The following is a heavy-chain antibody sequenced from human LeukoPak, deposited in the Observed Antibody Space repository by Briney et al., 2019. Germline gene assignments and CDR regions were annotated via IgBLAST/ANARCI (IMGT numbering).Heavy chain of an antibody. CDR2: ISSNGGST. CDR3: ARLRFRGVDREGYHNRFDP. V-gene: IGHV3-64D*06. J-gene: IGHJ5*02. Sequence: PGGSLRLSCSASGFTFSSYAMHWVRQAPGKGLEYVSAISSNGGSTYYADSVKGRFTISRDNSKNTLYLQMSSLRAEDTAVYYCARLRFRGVDREGYHNRFDPWGQGTLVTVSS. CDR1: GFTFSSYA. D-gene: IGHD3-3*01.